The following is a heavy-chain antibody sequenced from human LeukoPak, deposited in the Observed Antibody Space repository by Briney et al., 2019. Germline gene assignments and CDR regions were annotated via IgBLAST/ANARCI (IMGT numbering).Heavy chain of an antibody. CDR1: GGTFRSYS. Sequence: SVKVSCKDSGGTFRSYSIRWVRQGPGQGLEGMGRIIPIVGIANYAQKFKGRVTITADKLTSTAYMEMSRLRYEETAVYYCATDPHDYWGQGTLVTVSS. V-gene: IGHV1-69*04. CDR3: ATDPHDY. CDR2: IIPIVGIA. J-gene: IGHJ4*02.